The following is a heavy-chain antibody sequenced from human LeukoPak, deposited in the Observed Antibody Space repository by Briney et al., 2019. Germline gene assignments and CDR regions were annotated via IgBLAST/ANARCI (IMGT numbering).Heavy chain of an antibody. D-gene: IGHD6-19*01. CDR1: GFAFSTYW. CDR3: ARGTAITAGIDF. Sequence: AASLTLSCTASGFAFSTYWMFWVRQAPGKGLVWVSQINPEGASTTYGDPAKGRFTASRDNAKNALHLQMNSLRVDDTAVYYCARGTAITAGIDFWGQGTLVTVSS. J-gene: IGHJ4*02. V-gene: IGHV3-74*01. CDR2: INPEGAST.